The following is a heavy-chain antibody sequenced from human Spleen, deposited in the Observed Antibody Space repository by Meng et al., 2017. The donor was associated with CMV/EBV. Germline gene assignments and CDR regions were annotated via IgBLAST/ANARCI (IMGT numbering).Heavy chain of an antibody. D-gene: IGHD6-13*01. V-gene: IGHV4-59*01. CDR1: GGSISSYY. J-gene: IGHJ4*02. CDR2: IYYSGST. Sequence: SETLSLTCTVSGGSISSYYWSWIRQPPGKGLEWIGYIYYSGSTNYNPSLKSRVTISVDTSKNQFSLKLSPVTAADTAVYYCARITAYGSGWYYFDSWGRGTLVTVSS. CDR3: ARITAYGSGWYYFDS.